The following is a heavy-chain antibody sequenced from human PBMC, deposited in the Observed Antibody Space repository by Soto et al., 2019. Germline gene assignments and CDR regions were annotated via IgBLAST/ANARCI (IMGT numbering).Heavy chain of an antibody. V-gene: IGHV3-33*01. CDR3: ARDGGIDYGDYFDY. CDR1: GFTFSSYG. CDR2: IWYDGSNK. D-gene: IGHD4-17*01. Sequence: QVQLVESGGGVVQPGGSLRLSCAASGFTFSSYGMHWVRQAPGKGLEWVAVIWYDGSNKYYADSVKGRFTISRDNSKNTLYLQMNSLRAEDTAVYYCARDGGIDYGDYFDYWGQGTLVTVSS. J-gene: IGHJ4*02.